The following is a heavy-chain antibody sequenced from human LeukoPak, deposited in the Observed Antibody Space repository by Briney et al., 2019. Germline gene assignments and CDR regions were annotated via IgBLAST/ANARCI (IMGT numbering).Heavy chain of an antibody. V-gene: IGHV5-51*01. CDR1: GYSFTSYW. CDR3: ARHTSGSYHAPLDY. D-gene: IGHD1-26*01. Sequence: GESLKISCKGSGYSFTSYWIAWVRQRPGTGLEWMGIIYPGDSDTRYSPSFQGQVTISADESISTAYLQWSRLKASDTAMYYCARHTSGSYHAPLDYWGQGTLVTVSS. CDR2: IYPGDSDT. J-gene: IGHJ4*02.